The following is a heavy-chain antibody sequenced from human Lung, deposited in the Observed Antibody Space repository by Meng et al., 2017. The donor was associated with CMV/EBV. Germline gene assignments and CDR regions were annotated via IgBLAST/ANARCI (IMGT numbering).Heavy chain of an antibody. J-gene: IGHJ4*02. CDR2: ISSSSSSI. Sequence: SCAASGFILSRHSMNWVRQAPGKGLEWVSSISSSSSSIYYADSVKGRFTVSRDNAKNSLYLQMDSLRVDETAVYYCSRTPRYSSGCYDYWGQGTLVTVSS. CDR1: GFILSRHS. V-gene: IGHV3-21*01. D-gene: IGHD6-19*01. CDR3: SRTPRYSSGCYDY.